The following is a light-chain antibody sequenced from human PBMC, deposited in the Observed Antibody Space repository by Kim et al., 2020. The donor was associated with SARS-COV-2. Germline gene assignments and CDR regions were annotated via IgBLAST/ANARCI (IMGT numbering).Light chain of an antibody. Sequence: QAVVTQEPSLTVSPGGTVTLTCASSTGAVTSAHNSTWFQQKPGQAPRALIHRTSNRHSWTPARFSGSLLGDKAALTLSRVQPEDEADYYCLLNYGGPWVFGGGTQLTVL. CDR2: RTS. CDR3: LLNYGGPWV. J-gene: IGLJ3*02. V-gene: IGLV7-43*01. CDR1: TGAVTSAHN.